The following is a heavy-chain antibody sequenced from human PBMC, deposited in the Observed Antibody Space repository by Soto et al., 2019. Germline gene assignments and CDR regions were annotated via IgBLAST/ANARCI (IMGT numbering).Heavy chain of an antibody. CDR3: ARDSGIAAAGTYYYYGMDV. Sequence: QVQLQESGPGLVKPSGTLSLTCAVSGGSISSSNWWSWVRQPPGKGLEWIGEIYHSGSTTYNPSLKSRVTISVDKSKNQFSLKLSSVTAADTAVYYCARDSGIAAAGTYYYYGMDVWGQGTTVTVSS. D-gene: IGHD6-13*01. CDR1: GGSISSSNW. CDR2: IYHSGST. J-gene: IGHJ6*02. V-gene: IGHV4-4*02.